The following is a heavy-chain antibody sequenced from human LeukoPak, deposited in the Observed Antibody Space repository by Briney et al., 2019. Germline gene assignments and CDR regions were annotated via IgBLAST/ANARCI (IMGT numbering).Heavy chain of an antibody. V-gene: IGHV3-30*02. CDR2: IRYDGSNK. CDR3: AKDIRITMVRGDLY. J-gene: IGHJ4*02. D-gene: IGHD3-10*01. Sequence: GGSLRLPCAASGFTFSSYGMHWVRQAPGKGLEWVAFIRYDGSNKYYADSVKGRFTISRDNSKNTLYLQMNSLRAEDTAVYYCAKDIRITMVRGDLYWGQGTLVTVSS. CDR1: GFTFSSYG.